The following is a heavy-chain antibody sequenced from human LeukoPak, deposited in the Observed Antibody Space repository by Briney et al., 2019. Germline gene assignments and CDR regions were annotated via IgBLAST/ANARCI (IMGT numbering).Heavy chain of an antibody. CDR1: DGSISNHY. Sequence: SETLSLTCTVSDGSISNHYWSWIRQPPGKGLEWIGNINYSGSTKYNPSLKSRVVMSVDTSKNQFSLKLSSVTAADTAVYYCAKDMYGSGSYYGNGLDVWGRGTTVTVSS. CDR2: INYSGST. J-gene: IGHJ6*02. CDR3: AKDMYGSGSYYGNGLDV. D-gene: IGHD3-10*01. V-gene: IGHV4-59*11.